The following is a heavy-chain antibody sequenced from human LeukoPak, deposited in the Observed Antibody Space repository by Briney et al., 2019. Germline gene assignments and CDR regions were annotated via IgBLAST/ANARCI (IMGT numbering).Heavy chain of an antibody. D-gene: IGHD3-10*01. V-gene: IGHV4-59*01. CDR3: ARDGGSGYTTYGMDV. J-gene: IGHJ6*02. CDR2: IYYSGST. Sequence: SSETLSLTCTVSGGSISSYYWSWIRQPPGKGLEWIEYIYYSGSTNYNPSLKSRVTISVDTSKNQFSLKLSSVTAADTAVYYCARDGGSGYTTYGMDVWGQGTTVTVSS. CDR1: GGSISSYY.